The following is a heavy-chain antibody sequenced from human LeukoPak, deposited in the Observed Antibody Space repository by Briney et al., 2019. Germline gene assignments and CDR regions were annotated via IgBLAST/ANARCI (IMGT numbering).Heavy chain of an antibody. J-gene: IGHJ6*02. CDR3: AKDIGVVVTIWYGMDV. V-gene: IGHV3-30*18. CDR1: GFTFSSYG. CDR2: ISYDGSNK. D-gene: IGHD2-15*01. Sequence: GRSLRLSCAASGFTFSSYGMHWVRQAPGKGLEWVAVISYDGSNKYYADSVKGRFTISRHNAKNSLYLQMNSLRAEDTALYYCAKDIGVVVTIWYGMDVWGQGTTVTVSS.